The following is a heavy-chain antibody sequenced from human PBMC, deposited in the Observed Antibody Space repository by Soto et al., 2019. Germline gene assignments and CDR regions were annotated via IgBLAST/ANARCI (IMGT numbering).Heavy chain of an antibody. J-gene: IGHJ6*03. CDR1: GGSISSYY. D-gene: IGHD2-21*02. CDR3: ARRRGGDARFYYYYMDV. CDR2: IYYSGST. Sequence: PSETLSLTCTVSGGSISSYYWSWIRQPPGKGLEWIGYIYYSGSTNYNPSLKSRVTTSVDTSKNQFSLKLSSVTAADTAVYYCARRRGGDARFYYYYMDVWGKGTTVTVSS. V-gene: IGHV4-59*08.